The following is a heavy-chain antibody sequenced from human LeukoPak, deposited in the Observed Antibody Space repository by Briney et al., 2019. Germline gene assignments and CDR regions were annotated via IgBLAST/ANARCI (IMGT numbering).Heavy chain of an antibody. V-gene: IGHV4-39*01. CDR1: GGSISSSSYF. D-gene: IGHD3-22*01. Sequence: SETLSLTCTVSGGSISSSSYFWAWIRQPPGKGLEWIGNINYSGSTHFNASLKSRVTISVDASKNQFSLKLSSVTAADTAAYYCGRRVAGSGYRDYWGQGTLVTVSS. J-gene: IGHJ4*02. CDR2: INYSGST. CDR3: GRRVAGSGYRDY.